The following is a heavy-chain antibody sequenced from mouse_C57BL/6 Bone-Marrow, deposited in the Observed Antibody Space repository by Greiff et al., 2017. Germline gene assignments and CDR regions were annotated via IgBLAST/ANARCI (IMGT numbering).Heavy chain of an antibody. CDR3: TYYYGSSYSFAY. Sequence: EVQLQQSGAELVRPGASVKLSCTASGFNIKDDYMHWVKQRPEQGLAWIGWIDPENGDTEYASKFQGKATITADTSSNTAYLQLSNLTSEDTAVYYCTYYYGSSYSFAYWGQGTLVTVSA. D-gene: IGHD1-1*01. CDR2: IDPENGDT. V-gene: IGHV14-4*01. CDR1: GFNIKDDY. J-gene: IGHJ3*01.